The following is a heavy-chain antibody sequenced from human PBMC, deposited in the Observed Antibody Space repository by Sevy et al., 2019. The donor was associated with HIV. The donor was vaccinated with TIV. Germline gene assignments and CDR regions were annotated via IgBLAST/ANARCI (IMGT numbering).Heavy chain of an antibody. CDR1: GFTFSDSW. CDR3: ARDGAYSALDY. Sequence: GGSLRLSCVASGFTFSDSWMTWVRQAPGQGLERIAFINDVGSGLGYVNSVRGRFTSSRENTKNSLYLQMSSLRAEDTAVYFCARDGAYSALDYWGQGTLVTVSS. D-gene: IGHD5-18*01. J-gene: IGHJ4*02. CDR2: INDVGSGL. V-gene: IGHV3-7*01.